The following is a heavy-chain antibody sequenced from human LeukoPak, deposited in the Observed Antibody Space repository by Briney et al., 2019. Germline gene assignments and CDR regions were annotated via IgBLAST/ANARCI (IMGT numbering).Heavy chain of an antibody. D-gene: IGHD6-19*01. J-gene: IGHJ3*02. CDR2: SNTNTGNP. CDR1: GYTFTSYA. V-gene: IGHV7-4-1*02. CDR3: ARDPQWLENAFDI. Sequence: ASVKVSCKASGYTFTSYAMNWVRQAPGQGLEWMGWSNTNTGNPAYAQGFTGRFVFSLDTSVSTAYLQISSLKTEDTAVYYCARDPQWLENAFDIWGQGTMVTVSS.